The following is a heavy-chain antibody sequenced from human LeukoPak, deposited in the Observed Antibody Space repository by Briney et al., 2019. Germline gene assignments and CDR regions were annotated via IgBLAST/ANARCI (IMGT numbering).Heavy chain of an antibody. Sequence: SETLSLTCTVSGGSISNSGYYWGWIRQPPGKGLEWIGEINHSGSTNYNPSLKSRVTISVDTSKNQFSLKLSSVTAADTAVYYCARSRVVRGGNKHYYYYGMDVWGQGTTVTVSS. V-gene: IGHV4-39*07. CDR3: ARSRVVRGGNKHYYYYGMDV. CDR1: GGSISNSGYY. CDR2: INHSGST. J-gene: IGHJ6*02. D-gene: IGHD3-10*01.